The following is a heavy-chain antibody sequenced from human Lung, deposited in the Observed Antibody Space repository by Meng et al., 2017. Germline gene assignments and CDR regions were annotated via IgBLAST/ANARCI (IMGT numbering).Heavy chain of an antibody. J-gene: IGHJ4*02. CDR2: NDHSGST. Sequence: QVQVREPGPGTLKLSRTLSLTCVVPGGSIVSDSWCRWLRQPPGKGLEWIGENDHSGSTNYNPSLKSRITISVDKPKNQFSLTLSSVTAADTAVYYCTKNDFYCLSYWGQGTLVTVSS. CDR1: GGSIVSDSW. V-gene: IGHV4-4*02. D-gene: IGHD2-21*01. CDR3: TKNDFYCLSY.